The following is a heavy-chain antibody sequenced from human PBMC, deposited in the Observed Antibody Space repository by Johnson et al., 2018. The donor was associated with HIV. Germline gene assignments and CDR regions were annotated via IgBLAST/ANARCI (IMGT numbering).Heavy chain of an antibody. V-gene: IGHV3-30*18. CDR2: ISYDGSNK. J-gene: IGHJ3*02. D-gene: IGHD6-13*01. CDR1: SFTFSSYG. CDR3: AKGLGRAAAGTRNAFEI. Sequence: QVQLVESGGGVVQPGGSLRLSCAAPSFTFSSYGMHWVRQAPVKGLGWVAVISYDGSNKYYADSVKGRFTISRDNSKNTLYMQMNSLRTEATAVYYLAKGLGRAAAGTRNAFEIWGQGTMVTVTS.